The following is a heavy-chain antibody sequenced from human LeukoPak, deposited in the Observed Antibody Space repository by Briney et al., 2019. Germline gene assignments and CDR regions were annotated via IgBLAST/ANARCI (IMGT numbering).Heavy chain of an antibody. CDR3: ATDYWGALNY. J-gene: IGHJ4*02. Sequence: GGSLRLSCAASGFTFSSAWMHWVRQVPGKGLVWVSRINTDGSDTAYADSVMGRYTISRDNAKNTLYLQMNSLRAEDTAIYYCATDYWGALNYWGRGTLVTVSS. V-gene: IGHV3-74*01. D-gene: IGHD7-27*01. CDR2: INTDGSDT. CDR1: GFTFSSAW.